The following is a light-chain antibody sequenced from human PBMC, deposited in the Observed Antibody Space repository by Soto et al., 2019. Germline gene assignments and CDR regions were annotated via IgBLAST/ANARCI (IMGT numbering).Light chain of an antibody. V-gene: IGKV3-20*01. CDR1: QSVSSSY. Sequence: EIVLTQSPGTLSLSPGERPTLSCRASQSVSSSYLAWYQQKPGQAPRLLIYGASSRATGIPDRFSGSRSGTDFTLTISRLEPEDFAVYYCQQYGSSPPITFGPGTRLEIK. CDR2: GAS. J-gene: IGKJ5*01. CDR3: QQYGSSPPIT.